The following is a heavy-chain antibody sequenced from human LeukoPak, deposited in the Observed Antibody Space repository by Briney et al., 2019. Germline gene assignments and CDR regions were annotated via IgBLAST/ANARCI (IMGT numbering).Heavy chain of an antibody. CDR3: ARDLRSGNYDFDY. V-gene: IGHV1-46*01. J-gene: IGHJ4*02. Sequence: ASVKVSCKVSGYTLTSYYMHWVRQAPGQGLEWMGIINPSGGSTSYAQKFQGRVTMTRDTSTTTAYMELRSLRSDDTAMYYCARDLRSGNYDFDYWGQGTLVTVSS. CDR1: GYTLTSYY. D-gene: IGHD1-26*01. CDR2: INPSGGST.